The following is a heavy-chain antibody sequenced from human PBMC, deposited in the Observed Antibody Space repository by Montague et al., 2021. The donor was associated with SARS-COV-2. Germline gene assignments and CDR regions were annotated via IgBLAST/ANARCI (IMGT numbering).Heavy chain of an antibody. CDR3: ARGGYFYDILTGYYNDYYYMDV. Sequence: SETLSLTCTVSGGSISSYYWSWIRQPPGKGLEWIGYIYYSGSTNYNPSLKSRVTISVDTSKNQFSLKLSSVTAADTAVYYCARGGYFYDILTGYYNDYYYMDVWGKGTTVTVSS. D-gene: IGHD3-9*01. V-gene: IGHV4-59*08. CDR1: GGSISSYY. CDR2: IYYSGST. J-gene: IGHJ6*03.